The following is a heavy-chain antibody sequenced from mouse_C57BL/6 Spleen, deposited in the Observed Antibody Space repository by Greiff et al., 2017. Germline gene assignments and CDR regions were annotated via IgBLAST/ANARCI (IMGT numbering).Heavy chain of an antibody. CDR3: ARDYYGSSYYFDY. CDR2: INPNNGGT. D-gene: IGHD1-1*01. Sequence: EVQLQQSGPELVKPGASVTMSCKASGYTFTDYNMHWVKQSHGKSLEWIGYINPNNGGTSYNQKFKGKATLTVNKSSSPAYMELRSLTSEDSAVYYCARDYYGSSYYFDYWGQGTTLTVSS. V-gene: IGHV1-22*01. J-gene: IGHJ2*01. CDR1: GYTFTDYN.